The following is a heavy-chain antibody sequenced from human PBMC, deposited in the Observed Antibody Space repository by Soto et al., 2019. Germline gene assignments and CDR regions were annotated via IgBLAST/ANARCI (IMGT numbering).Heavy chain of an antibody. J-gene: IGHJ4*02. CDR2: INHSGST. CDR1: GGSFSGYY. Sequence: QVQLQQWGAGLLKPSETLSLTCAVYGGSFSGYYWSWIRQPPGKGLEWIGEINHSGSTNYNPSLKSRVTISVDPSKNPFSLKLSSGTAADTAVYYCASGRRFGERENPENDYWGQGTLVTVSS. D-gene: IGHD3-10*01. V-gene: IGHV4-34*01. CDR3: ASGRRFGERENPENDY.